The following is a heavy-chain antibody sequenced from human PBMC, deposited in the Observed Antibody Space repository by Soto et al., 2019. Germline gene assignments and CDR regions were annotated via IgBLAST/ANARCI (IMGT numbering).Heavy chain of an antibody. Sequence: PGGSLRLSCSASGSAFRGYSIHWVRQAPGKGLEWITLISYDEATTFYADSVKGRFTISRDDSKNVSYLQMDSLRREDTGVYFCAIQMYFFDSSGYFPFNIWGQVTWVSVSS. J-gene: IGHJ4*02. CDR3: AIQMYFFDSSGYFPFNI. CDR1: GSAFRGYS. V-gene: IGHV3-30-3*01. D-gene: IGHD3-22*01. CDR2: ISYDEATT.